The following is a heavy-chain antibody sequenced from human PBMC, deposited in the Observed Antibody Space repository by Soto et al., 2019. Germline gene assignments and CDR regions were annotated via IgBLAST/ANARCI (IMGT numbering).Heavy chain of an antibody. V-gene: IGHV3-23*01. CDR1: GFTFSNYA. J-gene: IGHJ4*02. CDR2: ISGGGGST. D-gene: IGHD3-16*02. CDR3: AKEKNYDYVWGSYRSTGDY. Sequence: GGSLRLSCAASGFTFSNYAMSWVRQAPGKGLEWVSGISGGGGSTYYADSVKGRFTISRDNSKNTLYLQMNSLRAEDTAMYYCAKEKNYDYVWGSYRSTGDYWGQGTLVTVSS.